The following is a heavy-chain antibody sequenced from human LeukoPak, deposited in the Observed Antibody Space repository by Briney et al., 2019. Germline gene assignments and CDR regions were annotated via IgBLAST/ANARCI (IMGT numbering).Heavy chain of an antibody. CDR1: GGTFSSYA. Sequence: SVKVSCKASGGTFSSYAISWVRQAPGQGLEWMGGIIPILGIANYAQKFQGRVTITADESTSTAYMELSSLRSEDTAVYYCARVTMVRRSLWDADGRSQYYFDYWSQGTLVTVSS. CDR3: ARVTMVRRSLWDADGRSQYYFDY. J-gene: IGHJ4*02. CDR2: IIPILGIA. V-gene: IGHV1-69*10. D-gene: IGHD3-10*01.